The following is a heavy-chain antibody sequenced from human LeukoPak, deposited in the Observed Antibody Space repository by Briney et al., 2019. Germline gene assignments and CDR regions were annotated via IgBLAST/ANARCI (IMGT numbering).Heavy chain of an antibody. CDR2: MYYTGST. D-gene: IGHD3-3*01. Sequence: SETLSLTCTVSGGSISTYYWSWIRQPPGKGLEWIGYMYYTGSTKYNPSLKSRVTISVDTSKNQFSLKLSSVTAADTAVYYCATHRYSEWSRAFDIWGQGTMVTVSS. CDR3: ATHRYSEWSRAFDI. J-gene: IGHJ3*02. V-gene: IGHV4-59*08. CDR1: GGSISTYY.